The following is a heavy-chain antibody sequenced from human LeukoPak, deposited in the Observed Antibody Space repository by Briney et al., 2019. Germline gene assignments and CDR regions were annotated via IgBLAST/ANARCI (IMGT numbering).Heavy chain of an antibody. CDR2: IYYSGST. Sequence: SETLSLTCTVSGGSISSGDYYLSWIRQPPGTGLEWIGYIYYSGSTYYNPSLKSRVTISVDTSKNQFSLKLSSVTAADTAVYYCARGIAGSFDYWGQGTLVTVSS. V-gene: IGHV4-30-4*01. J-gene: IGHJ4*02. D-gene: IGHD6-13*01. CDR3: ARGIAGSFDY. CDR1: GGSISSGDYY.